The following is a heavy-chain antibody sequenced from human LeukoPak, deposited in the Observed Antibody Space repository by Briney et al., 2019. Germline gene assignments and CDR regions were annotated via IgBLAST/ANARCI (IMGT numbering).Heavy chain of an antibody. CDR2: IKEDGSEK. J-gene: IGHJ4*02. CDR1: GFTFNRYW. D-gene: IGHD1-14*01. V-gene: IGHV3-7*03. Sequence: GGSLRLSCAASGFTFNRYWMSWVRQAPGKGLEWVASIKEDGSEKYYVDSVKGRFTISRDNAKNSLYLQMNGLRAEDTAVYYCARDSYRVLDYWGQGTLVTMSS. CDR3: ARDSYRVLDY.